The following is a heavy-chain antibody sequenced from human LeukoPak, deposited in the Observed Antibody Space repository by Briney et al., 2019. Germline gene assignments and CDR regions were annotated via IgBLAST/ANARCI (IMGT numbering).Heavy chain of an antibody. CDR1: GFTLSGSH. CDR3: ARQTNSCHDY. V-gene: IGHV3-73*01. D-gene: IGHD2-2*01. CDR2: IRRNYET. Sequence: GGSLRLSCTASGFTLSGSHMHWVRQAPGKGLEWVGHIRRNYETAYGASVKGRFTISRDDSKNMAYLHMNSLRSEDTAFYFCARQTNSCHDYWGQGALVTVSS. J-gene: IGHJ4*02.